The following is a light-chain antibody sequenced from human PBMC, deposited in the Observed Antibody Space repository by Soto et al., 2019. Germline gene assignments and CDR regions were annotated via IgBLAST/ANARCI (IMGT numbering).Light chain of an antibody. CDR3: QQYNNWPPEVT. J-gene: IGKJ3*01. Sequence: EIVMTQSPATLSVSPGERATLSCRASQSVNNNLAWYQQKPGQTPRLLIYGASTRATGIPARFSGSGSGTEFTLTISSLQSEDFAVYYCQQYNNWPPEVTFGHGTKVDFK. V-gene: IGKV3-15*01. CDR1: QSVNNN. CDR2: GAS.